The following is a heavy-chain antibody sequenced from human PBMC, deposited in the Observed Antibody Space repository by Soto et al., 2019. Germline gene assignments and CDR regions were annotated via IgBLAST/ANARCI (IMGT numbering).Heavy chain of an antibody. CDR3: ARAPGIAARMGYYYYGMDV. CDR2: TYYRSKWYN. V-gene: IGHV6-1*01. J-gene: IGHJ6*02. CDR1: GDSVSSNSAA. Sequence: QTLSLTCAISGDSVSSNSAAWNWIRQSPSRGLEWLGRTYYRSKWYNDYAVSVKSRITINPDTAKNQFSLQLNSVTPEDTAVYYCARAPGIAARMGYYYYGMDVWGQGTTVTVSS. D-gene: IGHD6-6*01.